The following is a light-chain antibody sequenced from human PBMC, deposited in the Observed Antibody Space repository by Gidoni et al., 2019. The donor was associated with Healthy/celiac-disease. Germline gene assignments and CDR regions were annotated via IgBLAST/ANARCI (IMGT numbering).Light chain of an antibody. CDR1: QSVSSN. J-gene: IGKJ1*01. CDR3: QQYNNWLRT. CDR2: GAS. Sequence: EIVMTPYPATLSGSPGERATLSCRASQSVSSNLAWYQQKPGQAPRLLIYGASTRATGIPARFRGSGSGTEFTLTISSLQSEDFAVYYCQQYNNWLRTFGQGTKVEIK. V-gene: IGKV3-15*01.